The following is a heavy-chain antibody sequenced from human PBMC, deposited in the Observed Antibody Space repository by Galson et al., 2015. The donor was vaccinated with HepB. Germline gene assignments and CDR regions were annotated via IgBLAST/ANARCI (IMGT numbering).Heavy chain of an antibody. J-gene: IGHJ6*02. CDR3: ARRISLVRGIITKPDYYYGMDV. V-gene: IGHV3-7*03. Sequence: SLRLSCAASGFTFSSYWMNWVRQAPGKGLEWVAHINQDGSSKYYVDSVKGRFTISRDNAKDSVYRQLDSLRAEDTAVYYCARRISLVRGIITKPDYYYGMDVWGQGTTVTVS. D-gene: IGHD3-10*01. CDR2: INQDGSSK. CDR1: GFTFSSYW.